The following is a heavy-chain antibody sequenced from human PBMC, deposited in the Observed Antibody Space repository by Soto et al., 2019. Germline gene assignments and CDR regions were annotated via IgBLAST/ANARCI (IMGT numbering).Heavy chain of an antibody. CDR1: GFPFNSYG. CDR3: AKDQASGNGSFDS. Sequence: GGSLRLSCAASGFPFNSYGMHWVRQSPDKGLEWVALISYDGSNQYYADSVKGRFTISRDNSKNTLFLQMNRLRADDTAVYYCAKDQASGNGSFDSWGQGTLVTVSS. J-gene: IGHJ4*02. D-gene: IGHD2-8*01. CDR2: ISYDGSNQ. V-gene: IGHV3-30*18.